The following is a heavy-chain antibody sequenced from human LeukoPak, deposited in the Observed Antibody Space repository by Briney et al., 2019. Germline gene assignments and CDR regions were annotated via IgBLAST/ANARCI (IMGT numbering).Heavy chain of an antibody. Sequence: GGSLRLSCAASGFTFSSYDMHWVRQATGKGLEWVSAIGTAGGTYYPGSVKGRFTISRENAKNSLYLQMNSLRAGDTAVYYCARGCGGGSCYSAGWFDPWGQGTLVTVSS. CDR3: ARGCGGGSCYSAGWFDP. CDR2: IGTAGGT. J-gene: IGHJ5*02. CDR1: GFTFSSYD. D-gene: IGHD2-15*01. V-gene: IGHV3-13*01.